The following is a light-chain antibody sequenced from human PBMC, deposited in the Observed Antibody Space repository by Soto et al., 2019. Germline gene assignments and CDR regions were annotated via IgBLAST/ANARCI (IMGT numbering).Light chain of an antibody. V-gene: IGLV2-18*02. CDR2: DVS. CDR3: SSYTSSSTYV. CDR1: SSDVGSYNG. Sequence: QSVLTQPPSVSGSPGQPVTISCTGTSSDVGSYNGVSWYQQPPGTAPKLMIYDVSNRPSGVPDRFSGSKSGNTASLTISGLQAEDEGDYYCSSYTSSSTYVFGTGTKVTVL. J-gene: IGLJ1*01.